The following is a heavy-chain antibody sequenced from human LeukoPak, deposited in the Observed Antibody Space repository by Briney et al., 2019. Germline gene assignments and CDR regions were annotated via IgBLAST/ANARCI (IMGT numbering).Heavy chain of an antibody. CDR1: GFIFRDYG. V-gene: IGHV3-30*02. CDR3: AKEGTASKPSDLDY. D-gene: IGHD1/OR15-1a*01. Sequence: GGSLRLSXAASGFIFRDYGIHWVRQAPGKGLEWVAFIRFDGSSKYYTDSVKGRFTISRDNSRNTVYLQMNSLRVEDTAVYYCAKEGTASKPSDLDYWGQGTLVTVSS. CDR2: IRFDGSSK. J-gene: IGHJ4*02.